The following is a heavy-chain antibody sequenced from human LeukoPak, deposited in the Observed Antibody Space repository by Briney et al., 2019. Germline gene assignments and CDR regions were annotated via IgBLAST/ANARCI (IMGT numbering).Heavy chain of an antibody. V-gene: IGHV3-33*08. D-gene: IGHD4-17*01. CDR1: GFTFSSYG. Sequence: PGGSLRLSCAASGFTFSSYGMHWVRQAPGKGLEWVAGIWYDGSNKYYADSVKGRFTISRDNSKNTLYLQMNSLRAEDTAVYYCARDGGNYGDYRGFDYWGQGTLVTVSS. J-gene: IGHJ4*02. CDR3: ARDGGNYGDYRGFDY. CDR2: IWYDGSNK.